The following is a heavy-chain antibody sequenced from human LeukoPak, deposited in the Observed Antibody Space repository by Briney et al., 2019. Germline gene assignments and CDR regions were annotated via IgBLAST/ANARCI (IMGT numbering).Heavy chain of an antibody. CDR3: AAYDSSGYCYFDY. D-gene: IGHD3-22*01. J-gene: IGHJ4*02. V-gene: IGHV3-23*01. Sequence: GGSLRLSCAASGFTVSSNYMSWVRQAPGKGLEWVSAISGSGGSTYYADSVKGRFTISRDNSKNTLYLQMNSLRAEDTAVYYCAAYDSSGYCYFDYWGQGTLVTVSS. CDR2: ISGSGGST. CDR1: GFTVSSNY.